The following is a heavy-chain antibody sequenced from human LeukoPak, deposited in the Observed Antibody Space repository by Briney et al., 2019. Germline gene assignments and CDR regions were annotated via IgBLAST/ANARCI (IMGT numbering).Heavy chain of an antibody. CDR2: ISGYNGNS. J-gene: IGHJ4*02. CDR3: ASRGY. Sequence: ASVKVSCKASGYTFTTHDIAWVRQAPGQGLEWMGWISGYNGNSNYAQNLQGRLTMTTDTSTNTAYMELRSLRSDDTAVYYCASRGYWGQGTLVTVSS. V-gene: IGHV1-18*01. CDR1: GYTFTTHD.